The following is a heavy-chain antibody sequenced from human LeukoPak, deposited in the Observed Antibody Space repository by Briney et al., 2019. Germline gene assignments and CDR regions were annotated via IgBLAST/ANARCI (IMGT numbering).Heavy chain of an antibody. D-gene: IGHD3-10*01. CDR3: ARGITMVRGARTFDY. V-gene: IGHV4-34*01. Sequence: SETLSLTCAVYGGSFSGYYWSWIRQPPGKGLEWSGEINHSGSTNYNPPLKSRVTISVDTSKNQFSLKLSSVTAADTAVYYCARGITMVRGARTFDYWGQGTLVTVSS. CDR1: GGSFSGYY. CDR2: INHSGST. J-gene: IGHJ4*02.